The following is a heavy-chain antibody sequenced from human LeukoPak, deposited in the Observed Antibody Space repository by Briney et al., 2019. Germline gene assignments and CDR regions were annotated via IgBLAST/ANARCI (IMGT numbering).Heavy chain of an antibody. CDR2: IYTSGST. J-gene: IGHJ3*02. Sequence: SETLSLTCTVSGGSISSGSYYWSWIRQPAGKGLEWIGRIYTSGSTNYNPSLKSRVTMSVDTSKNQFSLKLSSVTAADTAVYYCARRCLRDCRDAFDIWGQGTMVTVSS. CDR1: GGSISSGSYY. V-gene: IGHV4-61*02. D-gene: IGHD2-21*01. CDR3: ARRCLRDCRDAFDI.